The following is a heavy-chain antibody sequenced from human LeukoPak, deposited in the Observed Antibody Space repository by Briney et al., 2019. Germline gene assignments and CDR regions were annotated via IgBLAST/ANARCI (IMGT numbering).Heavy chain of an antibody. J-gene: IGHJ5*02. CDR1: GYSISSGYY. CDR2: IYHSGST. D-gene: IGHD6-13*01. V-gene: IGHV4-38-2*02. CDR3: AGGGSSSWYRRGEYSS. Sequence: SETLSLTCTVSGYSISSGYYWGWIRQPPGKGLEWIGSIYHSGSTYYNPSLKGRVTISVDTSKNQFSLKLSSVTAADTAVYYCAGGGSSSWYRRGEYSSWGQGTLVTVSS.